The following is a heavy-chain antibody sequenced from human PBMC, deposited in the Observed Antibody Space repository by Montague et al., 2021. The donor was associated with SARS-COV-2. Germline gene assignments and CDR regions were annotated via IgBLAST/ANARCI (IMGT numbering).Heavy chain of an antibody. J-gene: IGHJ4*02. V-gene: IGHV3-43*01. CDR1: GFKFDDYT. D-gene: IGHD6-13*01. CDR2: ISWDGTTT. CDR3: AQGIGDSRSFLEF. Sequence: SLRLYCAASGFKFDDYTMHWVRQVPGKGLQWVSLISWDGTTTHYAESVEGRFTISRDNSISSLYLQMSSLRNDDTGLYYCAQGIGDSRSFLEFWGQGTLLTVSS.